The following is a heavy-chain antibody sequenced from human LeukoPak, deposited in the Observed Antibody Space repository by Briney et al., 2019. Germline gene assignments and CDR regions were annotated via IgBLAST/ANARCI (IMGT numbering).Heavy chain of an antibody. CDR2: INLSGST. CDR1: GESFSAYY. J-gene: IGHJ3*02. Sequence: SQTPSLTRAVYGESFSAYYWSWIRQPPGNGLEWIGEINLSGSTNYNPSIKSRVTISVDTSRNQFSLKLSSVTAADTAVYYCARDPGYSYGYGDAFDIWGQGTMVTVSS. CDR3: ARDPGYSYGYGDAFDI. D-gene: IGHD5-18*01. V-gene: IGHV4-34*01.